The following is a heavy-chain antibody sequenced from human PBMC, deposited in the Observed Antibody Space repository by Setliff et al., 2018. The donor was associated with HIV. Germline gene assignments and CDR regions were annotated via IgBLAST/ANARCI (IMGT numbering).Heavy chain of an antibody. CDR3: ARRGLEYGTSGDFDY. CDR1: GGSMGSYY. D-gene: IGHD6-6*01. J-gene: IGHJ4*02. CDR2: ISYSGST. V-gene: IGHV4-59*08. Sequence: SETLSLTCTLSGGSMGSYYWTWIRQPPGKGLEWIGYISYSGSTYYNPSLKSRVTISVDTSNNQFSLNVSSVTAADTAVFYCARRGLEYGTSGDFDYWGRGTLVTVSS.